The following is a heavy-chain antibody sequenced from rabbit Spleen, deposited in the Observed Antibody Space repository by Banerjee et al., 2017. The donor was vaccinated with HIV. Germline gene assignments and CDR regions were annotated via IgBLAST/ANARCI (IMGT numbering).Heavy chain of an antibody. V-gene: IGHV1S7*01. Sequence: QSLEESGGGLVQPGGSLKLSCTASGFTLSSYYMNWVRQAPGKGLEWIGYIDPVFGITYYANGVNGRFSISRENAQNTVFLQMTSLTAADTATYFCARDGAGGSYFALWGPGTLVTVS. CDR2: IDPVFGIT. D-gene: IGHD8-1*01. J-gene: IGHJ4*01. CDR1: GFTLSSYY. CDR3: ARDGAGGSYFAL.